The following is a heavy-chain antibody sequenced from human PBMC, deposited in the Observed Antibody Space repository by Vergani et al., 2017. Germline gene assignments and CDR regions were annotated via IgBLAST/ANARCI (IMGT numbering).Heavy chain of an antibody. Sequence: EVMLVQSGAEVKKPGESLKISCKYSESSFISNEIAWVLQMSGKGLQWMGNINPIDSKIAYSPSFQGQAIMSLDKSITTAYLQWRSLKASDTAVYYCTRHVPCGDGACLHVEHGGQGTQVTVAS. V-gene: IGHV5-51*01. J-gene: IGHJ4*02. D-gene: IGHD2-21*01. CDR1: ESSFISNE. CDR2: INPIDSKI. CDR3: TRHVPCGDGACLHVEH.